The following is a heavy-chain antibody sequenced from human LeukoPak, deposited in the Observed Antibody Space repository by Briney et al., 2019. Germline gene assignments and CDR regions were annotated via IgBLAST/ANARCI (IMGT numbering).Heavy chain of an antibody. CDR2: INPNSGGT. V-gene: IGHV1-2*02. CDR3: ARDFLVITPGNWFDP. CDR1: GYTFTGYY. Sequence: GASVKVSCKASGYTFTGYYMHWVRQAPGQGLEWMGWINPNSGGTNYAQKLQGRVTMTTDTSTSTAYMELRSLRSDDTAVYYCARDFLVITPGNWFDPWGQGTLVTVSS. D-gene: IGHD3-22*01. J-gene: IGHJ5*02.